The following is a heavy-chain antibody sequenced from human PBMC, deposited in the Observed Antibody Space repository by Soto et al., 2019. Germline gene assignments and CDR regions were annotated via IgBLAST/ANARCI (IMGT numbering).Heavy chain of an antibody. D-gene: IGHD2-2*01. CDR3: ARDPCFSCGSIPYLDY. V-gene: IGHV3-33*01. Sequence: QVHLVESGGGVVQPGGSLRLSCAASGITLTKTGMHWVRQAPGKGLEWVAVLWYDGKNKYYADSVRGRFTISRDDSKNTLYLQMNSLRAEDTAIYYCARDPCFSCGSIPYLDYWGQGTLVTVSS. CDR1: GITLTKTG. CDR2: LWYDGKNK. J-gene: IGHJ4*02.